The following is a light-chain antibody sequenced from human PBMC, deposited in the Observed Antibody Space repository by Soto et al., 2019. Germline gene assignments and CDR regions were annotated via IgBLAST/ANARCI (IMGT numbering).Light chain of an antibody. J-gene: IGKJ1*01. Sequence: DIQMTQSPSSLSASVLDRVTITFRASQGISTYLNWYQQRPGKAPKLLIYAASSLQSGVPSRFSGSGSETHFTLTISSLQPEDFATYSCQQSYSTTWTFGQGTKVDI. CDR2: AAS. CDR3: QQSYSTTWT. CDR1: QGISTY. V-gene: IGKV1-39*01.